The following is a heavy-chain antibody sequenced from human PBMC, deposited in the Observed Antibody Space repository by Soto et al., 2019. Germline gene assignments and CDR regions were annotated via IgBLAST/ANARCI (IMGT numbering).Heavy chain of an antibody. CDR2: INAGNGNT. J-gene: IGHJ5*02. V-gene: IGHV1-3*01. CDR1: GYTFTSYA. Sequence: ASVKVSCKASGYTFTSYAMHWVRQAPGQRLEWMGWINAGNGNTKYSQKFQGRVTITRDTSASTAYMELSSLRSEDTAVYYCARSFPNYYGSGSYKRWFDPWGQGTLVTVS. D-gene: IGHD3-10*01. CDR3: ARSFPNYYGSGSYKRWFDP.